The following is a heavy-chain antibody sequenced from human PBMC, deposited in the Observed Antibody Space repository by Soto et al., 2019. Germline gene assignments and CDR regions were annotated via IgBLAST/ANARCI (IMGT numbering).Heavy chain of an antibody. CDR1: GSTFTSNG. D-gene: IGHD5-18*01. V-gene: IGHV1-18*04. Sequence: ASVKVSCKVSGSTFTSNGIGWVRQAPGQGLEWMGWISTYNENMDTAPQLQGRLTMTTDTSTTTAYMELTNLKFDDTALYYCAYVRGYSTGAYSFDLRGQGTPVTVSS. J-gene: IGHJ4*02. CDR2: ISTYNENM. CDR3: AYVRGYSTGAYSFDL.